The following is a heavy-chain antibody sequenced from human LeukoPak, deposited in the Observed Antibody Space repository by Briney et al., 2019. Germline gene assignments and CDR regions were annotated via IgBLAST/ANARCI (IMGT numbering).Heavy chain of an antibody. CDR1: GGPFSGYY. J-gene: IGHJ6*03. CDR3: ARTPYGDYYYYYMDV. V-gene: IGHV4-34*01. CDR2: INHSGST. D-gene: IGHD4-17*01. Sequence: SETLSLTCAVYGGPFSGYYWSWIRQPPGKGLEWIGEINHSGSTNYNPSLKSRVTISVDTSKNQFSLKLSSVTAADTAVYYCARTPYGDYYYYYMDVWGKGTTVTVSS.